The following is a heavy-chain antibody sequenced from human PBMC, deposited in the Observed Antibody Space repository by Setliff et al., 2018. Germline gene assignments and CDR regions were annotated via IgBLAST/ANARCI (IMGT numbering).Heavy chain of an antibody. D-gene: IGHD3-10*01. CDR1: GYTFSTYA. V-gene: IGHV7-4-1*02. CDR3: ARASRFGTVKWRGDYYMDV. J-gene: IGHJ6*03. Sequence: GASVKVSCKGSGYTFSTYAISWMRQAPGQGLEWMGWINTNTGNPSYAQGFTGRFVFSLDTSVSTAYLQISSLKAEDTAIYYCARASRFGTVKWRGDYYMDVWGKGTTVTVSS. CDR2: INTNTGNP.